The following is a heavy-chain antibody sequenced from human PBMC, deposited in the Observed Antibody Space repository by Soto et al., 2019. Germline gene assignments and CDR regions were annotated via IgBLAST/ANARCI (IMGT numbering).Heavy chain of an antibody. CDR1: GGSVSSGSYY. J-gene: IGHJ4*02. V-gene: IGHV4-61*01. Sequence: SETLSLTCTVSGGSVSSGSYYWSWIRQHPGKGLEWIGYIYYSGRTNYNPSLKCRVTISVDTSKNQFSLKLSSVTAADTAVYHCARVPDYWGEGTLVTLSS. CDR2: IYYSGRT. D-gene: IGHD2-2*01. CDR3: ARVPDY.